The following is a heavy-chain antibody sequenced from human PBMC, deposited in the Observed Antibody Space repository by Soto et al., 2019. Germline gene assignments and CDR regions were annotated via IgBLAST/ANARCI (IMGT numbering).Heavy chain of an antibody. CDR1: GYTFTGYY. J-gene: IGHJ6*02. CDR2: INPHSGGT. Sequence: QVQLVQSGAEVKKPGASVKVSCKASGYTFTGYYIHWVRQAPGQGLEWMGWINPHSGGTKYAQKLQGRVTVTRDTSISTAYMELSSLRSDDTAIYYCVRDPGDCSSTSCLSSYYSYSYSMDVWGQGTTVTVSS. CDR3: VRDPGDCSSTSCLSSYYSYSYSMDV. V-gene: IGHV1-2*02. D-gene: IGHD2-2*01.